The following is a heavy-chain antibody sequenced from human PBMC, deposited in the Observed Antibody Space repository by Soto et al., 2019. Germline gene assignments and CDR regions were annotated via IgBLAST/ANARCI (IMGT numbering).Heavy chain of an antibody. V-gene: IGHV1-69*01. CDR2: IIPVFQTA. J-gene: IGHJ4*02. Sequence: QEQLVQSGAEVKKPGSSVKVSCKASGGLFSSYPISWVRQVPGQVLEWMGGIIPVFQTAYYTQRCQGRVTITADESTNTAYMELSSLRSEDTAIYYCARGGSGYTWFNEFWGQGTLVTVSS. CDR3: ARGGSGYTWFNEF. CDR1: GGLFSSYP. D-gene: IGHD3-22*01.